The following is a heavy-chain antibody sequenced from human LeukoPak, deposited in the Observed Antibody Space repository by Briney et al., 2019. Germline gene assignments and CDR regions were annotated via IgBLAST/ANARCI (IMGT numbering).Heavy chain of an antibody. J-gene: IGHJ4*02. D-gene: IGHD6-13*01. CDR3: ARAKSSSWGFDY. CDR2: IYSGGST. CDR1: GFTVSSNY. V-gene: IGHV3-53*01. Sequence: GGSLRLSCAASGFTVSSNYMSWVRQAPGKGLEWVSVIYSGGSTYYADSVKGRFTISRDNSKNTLYLQMNSLRAEDTAVYYCARAKSSSWGFDYWGQGTLVTVSS.